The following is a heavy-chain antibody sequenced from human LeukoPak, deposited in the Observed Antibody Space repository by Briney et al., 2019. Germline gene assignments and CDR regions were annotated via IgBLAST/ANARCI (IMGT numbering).Heavy chain of an antibody. CDR1: GGSISSGSYY. CDR2: IYTSGST. Sequence: SETLSLTCTVSGGSISSGSYYWSWIRQPAGKGLEWIGRIYTSGSTNFNPSLKSRVTISVDTSKNQFSLKLSSVTAADTAVYYCARIIVSGYSYGELDYWGQGTLVTVSS. J-gene: IGHJ4*02. CDR3: ARIIVSGYSYGELDY. V-gene: IGHV4-61*02. D-gene: IGHD5-18*01.